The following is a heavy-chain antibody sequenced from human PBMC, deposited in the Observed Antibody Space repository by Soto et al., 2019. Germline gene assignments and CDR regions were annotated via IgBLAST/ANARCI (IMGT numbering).Heavy chain of an antibody. CDR1: GGSISSGDYY. V-gene: IGHV4-30-4*01. Sequence: SETLSLTCTVSGGSISSGDYYWSWIRQPPGKGLEWIGYIYYSGSTYYNPSLKSRVTISVDTSKNQFSLKLSSVTAAVTAVYYCARGSKDPLNCSGGSCYSGAIDYWGQGTLVTVSS. CDR2: IYYSGST. CDR3: ARGSKDPLNCSGGSCYSGAIDY. J-gene: IGHJ4*02. D-gene: IGHD2-15*01.